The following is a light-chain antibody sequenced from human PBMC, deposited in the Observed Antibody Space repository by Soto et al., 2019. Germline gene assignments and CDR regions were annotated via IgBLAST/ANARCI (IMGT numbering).Light chain of an antibody. CDR1: QSISTW. J-gene: IGKJ4*02. CDR3: QQCNTYPLT. Sequence: DIQMTQSPSTLSASVGDRVTITCRASQSISTWLAWYQQKPGKAPKLLIYKASSLEGGVPSRFSGSGSGTEFNITVSSMRSDDFAPYYCQQCNTYPLTFGGGTTVEIK. CDR2: KAS. V-gene: IGKV1-5*03.